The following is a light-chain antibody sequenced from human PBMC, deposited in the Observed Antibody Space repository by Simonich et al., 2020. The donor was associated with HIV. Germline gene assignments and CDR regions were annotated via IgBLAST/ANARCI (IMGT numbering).Light chain of an antibody. CDR2: WAS. Sequence: EIVMTQSPDSLAVSLGERATINCKSSRSVLYSSNHKNSLAWYQQKPGQPTKLLIYWASTREAGVPDRLSVSGSGTDFPLTSSSLQAQDVAVYYCQQYYSTPPTFGQGTKVEIK. V-gene: IGKV4-1*01. CDR3: QQYYSTPPT. J-gene: IGKJ1*01. CDR1: RSVLYSSNHKNS.